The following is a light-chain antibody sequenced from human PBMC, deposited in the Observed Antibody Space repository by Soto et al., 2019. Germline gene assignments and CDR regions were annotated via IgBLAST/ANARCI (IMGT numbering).Light chain of an antibody. J-gene: IGLJ1*01. Sequence: QSALTQPASVSESPGQSITISCTGTSSDVGDYNYVSWYQQPPGKAPKLMIYEVSTRPSGVSNRFTGSKSGNTASLTISGLQAEDEADYYCSSYTSSRPYVFGTGTQLTVL. V-gene: IGLV2-14*01. CDR3: SSYTSSRPYV. CDR2: EVS. CDR1: SSDVGDYNY.